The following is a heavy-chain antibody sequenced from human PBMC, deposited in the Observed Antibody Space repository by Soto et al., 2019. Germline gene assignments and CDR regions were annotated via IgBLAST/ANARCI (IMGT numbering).Heavy chain of an antibody. D-gene: IGHD3-3*01. Sequence: SLRLSCAASGFTLSSNYISWVRQAPGKGLEGVSVIHSGGSTYYADSVKGRFTISRHNSKNTLYLQMNSLRAEDTAVYYCARGSYDFWSGYRNYYYYMDVWGKGTTVTVSS. V-gene: IGHV3-53*04. CDR2: IHSGGST. J-gene: IGHJ6*03. CDR3: ARGSYDFWSGYRNYYYYMDV. CDR1: GFTLSSNY.